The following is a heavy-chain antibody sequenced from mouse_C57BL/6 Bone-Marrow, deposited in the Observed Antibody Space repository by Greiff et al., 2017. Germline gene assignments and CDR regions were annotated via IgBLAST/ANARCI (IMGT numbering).Heavy chain of an antibody. J-gene: IGHJ3*01. V-gene: IGHV1-64*01. CDR2: IHPNSGST. D-gene: IGHD4-1*01. CDR3: ARDPGTGTWFAY. Sequence: QVQLQQPGAELVKPGASVKLSCKASGYTFTSYWMHWVKQRPGQGLEWIGMIHPNSGSTNYNEKFKSKATLTVDKSSSTAYMQISSLTSEGSAVYYCARDPGTGTWFAYWGQGTLVTVSA. CDR1: GYTFTSYW.